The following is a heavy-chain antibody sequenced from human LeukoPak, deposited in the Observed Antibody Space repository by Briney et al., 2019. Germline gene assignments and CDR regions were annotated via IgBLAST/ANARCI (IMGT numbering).Heavy chain of an antibody. CDR3: ARGGGYDFWSGYYYYYYMDV. CDR2: MNPNSGNT. Sequence: ASVKVSCKASGYTFTSYDINWVRQATGQGLEWMGWMNPNSGNTGYAQKFQGRVTITRNTSISTAYMELSSLRSEDTAVYYCARGGGYDFWSGYYYYYYMDVWGKGTTVTVSS. D-gene: IGHD3-3*01. J-gene: IGHJ6*03. V-gene: IGHV1-8*03. CDR1: GYTFTSYD.